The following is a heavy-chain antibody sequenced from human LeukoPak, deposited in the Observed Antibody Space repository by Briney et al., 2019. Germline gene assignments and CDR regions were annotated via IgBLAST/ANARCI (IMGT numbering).Heavy chain of an antibody. J-gene: IGHJ6*02. D-gene: IGHD3-10*01. CDR2: IYYSGST. CDR3: ARSFHTYYYGSGFYGMDV. CDR1: GGSISSYY. Sequence: PSETLSLTCTVSGGSISSYYWSWIRQPPGKGLEWIGYIYYSGSTNYNPSLKSRVTISVDTSKNQFSLKLSSVTAADMAVYYCARSFHTYYYGSGFYGMDVWGQGTTVTVSS. V-gene: IGHV4-59*01.